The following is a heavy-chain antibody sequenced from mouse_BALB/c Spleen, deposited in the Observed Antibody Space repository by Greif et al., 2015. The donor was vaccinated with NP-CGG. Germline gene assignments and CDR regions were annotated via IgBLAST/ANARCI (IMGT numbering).Heavy chain of an antibody. CDR2: IYPGSGST. CDR3: ARWAYAMDY. V-gene: IGHV1-77*01. J-gene: IGHJ4*01. CDR1: GYTFTDYV. Sequence: VQLQQSGPELVKPGASVKMSCKASGYTFTDYVISWVKQRTGQGLEWIGEIYPGSGSTYYNENFKGKATLTVDKSSSTAYMQLKSLTSEDSAVYYCARWAYAMDYWGQGTSVTVSS.